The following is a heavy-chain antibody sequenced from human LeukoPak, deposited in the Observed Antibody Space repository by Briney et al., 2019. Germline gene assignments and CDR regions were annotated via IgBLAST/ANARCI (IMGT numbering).Heavy chain of an antibody. Sequence: SETLSLTCTVSGGSTSSGNYYWGWIRQPPGKGLEWIGGISSSGNTYYNPSLKSRITISIGTSKNHFSLKLSSVSAADTAVYYCARLGAGPTYYDFWSGYSSFYFDYWGQGTLVTVSS. CDR3: ARLGAGPTYYDFWSGYSSFYFDY. J-gene: IGHJ4*02. CDR2: ISSSGNT. V-gene: IGHV4-39*02. CDR1: GGSTSSGNYY. D-gene: IGHD3-3*01.